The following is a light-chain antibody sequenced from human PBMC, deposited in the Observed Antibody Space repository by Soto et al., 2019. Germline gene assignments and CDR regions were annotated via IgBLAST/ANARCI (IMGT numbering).Light chain of an antibody. CDR3: ETWDSNTRV. J-gene: IGLJ2*01. Sequence: LTQSSSASASLGSSVKLTCTLSSGHNNYIIAWHQQQPGKAPRYLMKLEGSGSYNKGSGVPDRFSGPSSGADRYLTISNLQSEDEADYYCETWDSNTRVFGGGTKLTVL. CDR1: SGHNNYI. V-gene: IGLV4-60*03. CDR2: LEGSGSY.